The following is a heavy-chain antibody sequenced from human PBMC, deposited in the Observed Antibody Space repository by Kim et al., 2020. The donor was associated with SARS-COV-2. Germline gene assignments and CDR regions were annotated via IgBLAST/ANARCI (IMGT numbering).Heavy chain of an antibody. V-gene: IGHV3-30*14. CDR1: GFTFSSYA. J-gene: IGHJ5*01. CDR2: ISYHGSNK. D-gene: IGHD2-8*02. Sequence: GGSLRLSCAASGFTFSSYAMHWVRQAPGKGLEWVAVISYHGSNKSYPHSFSFRFTISIYTSYHTLYLQLNTLSSHDSSLYFCALLLHWYLSSFYS. CDR3: ALLLHWYLSSFYS.